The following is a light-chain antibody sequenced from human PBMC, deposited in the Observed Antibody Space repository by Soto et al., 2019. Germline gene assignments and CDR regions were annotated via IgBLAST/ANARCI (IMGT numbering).Light chain of an antibody. CDR2: DAS. CDR1: QSISGW. CDR3: QQYDTYWT. Sequence: DIQMTQSPSTLSASVGDRVTITCRASQSISGWLAWYQQKPGKAPNLLIYDASNLQSGVPSRFSGSGSGTEFTLTISSLQPDDFETYYCQQYDTYWTFGQGTKVDIK. V-gene: IGKV1-5*01. J-gene: IGKJ1*01.